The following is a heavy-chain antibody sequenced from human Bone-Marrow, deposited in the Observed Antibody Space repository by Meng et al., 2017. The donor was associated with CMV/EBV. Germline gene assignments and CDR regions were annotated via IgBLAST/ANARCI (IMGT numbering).Heavy chain of an antibody. Sequence: GESLKISCAASGFTFSDYYMSWIRQAPGKGLEWVSYISSSGSTIYYADSVKGRFTISRDNAKNSLYLQMNSLRAEDTAVYYCARGPSGSYWDYFDYWGQGTLVTVSS. CDR2: ISSSGSTI. D-gene: IGHD1-26*01. J-gene: IGHJ4*02. V-gene: IGHV3-11*04. CDR1: GFTFSDYY. CDR3: ARGPSGSYWDYFDY.